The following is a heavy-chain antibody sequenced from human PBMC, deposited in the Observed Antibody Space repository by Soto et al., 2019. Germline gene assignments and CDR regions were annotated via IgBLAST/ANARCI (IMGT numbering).Heavy chain of an antibody. D-gene: IGHD4-17*01. CDR2: VNAGNGNT. J-gene: IGHJ4*02. CDR3: ASESYGGEFDY. Sequence: QVQLVQSGAEEKKPGASVKVSCKASGYTFTSYAMHWVRQAPGQRLEWMGWVNAGNGNTKYSQKIRGRVTITRDRSASTAYMELSSLRSEDTAVYYCASESYGGEFDYWGQGTLVTVSS. V-gene: IGHV1-3*05. CDR1: GYTFTSYA.